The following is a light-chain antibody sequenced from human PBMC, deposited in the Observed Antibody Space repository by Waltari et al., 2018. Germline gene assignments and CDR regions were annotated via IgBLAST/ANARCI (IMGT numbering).Light chain of an antibody. V-gene: IGKV1-5*03. CDR2: KAS. Sequence: DIQMTQSPSTLSASPGDSVTITCRASQTGETRLAWYQQKPGRPPKFLIHKASTLETGVPSRFRGSGSGTEFTLTINGLQVDDFATYYCQQYNFDPWTFGQGTRVEIK. CDR1: QTGETR. J-gene: IGKJ1*01. CDR3: QQYNFDPWT.